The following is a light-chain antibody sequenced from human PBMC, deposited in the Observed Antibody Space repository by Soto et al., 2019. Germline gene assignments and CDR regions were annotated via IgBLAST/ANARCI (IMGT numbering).Light chain of an antibody. Sequence: QSALTQPPSASGSPGQSVTISCTGTKNDIGVYDFVSWYQHHPGKAPRLIIYDVSERPSGVPDRFSGSKSGNTASLTISGLQAEDEADYYCCSYAVTFYVFGTGTKVTVL. CDR1: KNDIGVYDF. J-gene: IGLJ1*01. CDR3: CSYAVTFYV. CDR2: DVS. V-gene: IGLV2-8*01.